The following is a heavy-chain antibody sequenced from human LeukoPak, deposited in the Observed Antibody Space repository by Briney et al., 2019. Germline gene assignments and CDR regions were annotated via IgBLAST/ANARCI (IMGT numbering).Heavy chain of an antibody. CDR3: ARDLPGAARGFDY. CDR1: GFTVSDDF. Sequence: GGSLRLSCAASGFTVSDDFMSWVRQAPGKGLEWVSTLYTNDATYYEDSVKGRFTISRDSSKNTLYFQMSSVRIEDTAVYYCARDLPGAARGFDYWGQGTLVTVSS. J-gene: IGHJ4*02. CDR2: LYTNDAT. D-gene: IGHD7-27*01. V-gene: IGHV3-53*01.